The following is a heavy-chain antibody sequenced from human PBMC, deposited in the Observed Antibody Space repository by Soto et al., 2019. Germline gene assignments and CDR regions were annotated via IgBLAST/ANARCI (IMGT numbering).Heavy chain of an antibody. CDR1: GFTFSTYW. CDR2: VNTDGSTS. D-gene: IGHD2-2*02. CDR3: VRGACTKTSCYILDY. Sequence: VGSLRLSCAASGFTFSTYWMHWVRQAPGKGLVWVARVNTDGSTSDYAASVKGRSTMSRDNAKNTLFLQMNVLRVEDTAVYYCVRGACTKTSCYILDYWGPGIQVTVSS. V-gene: IGHV3-74*01. J-gene: IGHJ4*02.